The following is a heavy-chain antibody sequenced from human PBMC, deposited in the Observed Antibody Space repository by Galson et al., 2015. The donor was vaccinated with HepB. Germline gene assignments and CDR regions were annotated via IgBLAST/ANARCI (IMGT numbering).Heavy chain of an antibody. J-gene: IGHJ4*02. CDR3: AKGRHGVLYWGRDY. V-gene: IGHV3-23*01. Sequence: SLRLSCAASGFTFSTYSMAWVRQAPGEGLEWVSSISSSGDDTYYADSVKGRFIISRDNSKNTLYLQLNSPRADDTAVYFCAKGRHGVLYWGRDYGGPGALVTVSA. CDR1: GFTFSTYS. CDR2: ISSSGDDT. D-gene: IGHD7-27*01.